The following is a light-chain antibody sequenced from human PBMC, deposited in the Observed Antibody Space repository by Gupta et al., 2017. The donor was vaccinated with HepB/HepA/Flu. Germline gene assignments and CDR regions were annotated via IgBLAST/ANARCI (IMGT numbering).Light chain of an antibody. CDR2: SAS. CDR3: QQRNSYPLT. CDR1: QGITNH. Sequence: DIQLTQSPSFLSASVGDRVTITCRASQGITNHLGWYQQKPGKAPKLLIHSASILQSGVPSRFSGSGSGTXFTLTIXSRPPEDFATYYCQQRNSYPLTFGXGTKVEI. J-gene: IGKJ4*01. V-gene: IGKV1-9*01.